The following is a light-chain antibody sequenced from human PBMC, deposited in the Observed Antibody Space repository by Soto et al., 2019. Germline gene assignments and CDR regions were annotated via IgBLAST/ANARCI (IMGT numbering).Light chain of an antibody. Sequence: DVVMTQSPLSLPVTLGQPASISCRSSQSLIHSDGNTYLNWFQQRPGQSPRHLIYKVSDRDSGVPDRFSGSGSGTDFTLKLSRVEAEDVGVYYCMKGTHWPWTFGQGTEVEIK. V-gene: IGKV2-30*02. CDR3: MKGTHWPWT. CDR2: KVS. CDR1: QSLIHSDGNTY. J-gene: IGKJ1*01.